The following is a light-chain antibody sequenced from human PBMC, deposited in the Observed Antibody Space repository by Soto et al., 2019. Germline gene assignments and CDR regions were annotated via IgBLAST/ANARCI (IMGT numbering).Light chain of an antibody. J-gene: IGKJ1*01. Sequence: EIVLTQSPATLSLSPAERATLSGRASQSVSSYLSWYQQKPGQAPRLLIYDASNRATGIPARFSGSGSGTDFTLTISSREPGDFALYYCQQRSNWPTFGQGTKVDIK. CDR3: QQRSNWPT. CDR2: DAS. V-gene: IGKV3-11*01. CDR1: QSVSSY.